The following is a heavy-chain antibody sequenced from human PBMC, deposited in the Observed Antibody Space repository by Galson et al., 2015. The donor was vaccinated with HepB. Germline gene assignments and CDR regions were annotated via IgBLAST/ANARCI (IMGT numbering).Heavy chain of an antibody. CDR1: GFTFSSYG. Sequence: SLRLSCAASGFTFSSYGMHWVRQAPGKGLEWVAFIRYDGSNKYYADSVKGRFTISRDNSKSTLYLQMNSLRAEDTAVYYCAKDHSSGWYPRGNWFDPWGQGTLVTVSS. CDR3: AKDHSSGWYPRGNWFDP. V-gene: IGHV3-30*02. D-gene: IGHD6-19*01. CDR2: IRYDGSNK. J-gene: IGHJ5*02.